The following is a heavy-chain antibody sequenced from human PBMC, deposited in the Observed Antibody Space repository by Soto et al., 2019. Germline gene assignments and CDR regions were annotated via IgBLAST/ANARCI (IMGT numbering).Heavy chain of an antibody. CDR3: AREWNYYDSSGYSPYYYYGMDV. J-gene: IGHJ6*02. D-gene: IGHD3-22*01. CDR2: ISYDGSNK. V-gene: IGHV3-30-3*01. Sequence: QVQLVESGGGVVQPGRSLRLSCAASGFTFSSYAMHWVRQAPGKGLEWVAVISYDGSNKYYADSVKGRFTISRDNSKNTLYLQMNSLRAEDTAVYYCAREWNYYDSSGYSPYYYYGMDVWGQGTTVTVSS. CDR1: GFTFSSYA.